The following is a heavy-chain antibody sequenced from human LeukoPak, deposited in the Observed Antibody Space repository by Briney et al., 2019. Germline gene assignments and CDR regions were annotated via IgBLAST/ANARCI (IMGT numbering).Heavy chain of an antibody. Sequence: ASVKVSCKVSGSTLTEFSIHWVRQAPGKGLGWRGGFVPEDDETIYAQSFQGRVTMTEDTSTDTAYMELSSLRSEDTAMYYCATIAPGDLFDSWGQGTLVTVSS. D-gene: IGHD7-27*01. CDR2: FVPEDDET. CDR3: ATIAPGDLFDS. CDR1: GSTLTEFS. V-gene: IGHV1-24*01. J-gene: IGHJ4*02.